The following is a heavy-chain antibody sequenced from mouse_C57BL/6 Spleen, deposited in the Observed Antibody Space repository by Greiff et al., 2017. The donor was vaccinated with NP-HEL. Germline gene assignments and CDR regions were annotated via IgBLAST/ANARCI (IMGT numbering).Heavy chain of an antibody. CDR3: ARARGNPTLFDV. CDR2: ISSGSSTI. J-gene: IGHJ1*03. Sequence: DVKLVESGGGLVKPGGSLKLSCAASGFTFSDYGMHWVRQAPEKGLEWVAYISSGSSTIYYADTVKGRFTISRDNAKNTLCLQMTSLRSEDTATYYCARARGNPTLFDVWGTGTTVTVSS. D-gene: IGHD2-1*01. V-gene: IGHV5-17*03. CDR1: GFTFSDYG.